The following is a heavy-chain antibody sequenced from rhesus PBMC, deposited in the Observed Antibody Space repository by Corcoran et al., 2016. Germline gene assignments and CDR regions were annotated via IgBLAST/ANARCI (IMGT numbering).Heavy chain of an antibody. CDR3: ARVRGGSSSYFP. V-gene: IGHV2-95*01. Sequence: QVTLKESGPALVKPTPTLTLTCTFSGFSIRTPGTGVGWIRQPPGKAQESLASIYWNDSKYYSTSLKSRLTISKDTSKNQVVLTMTNMDPVDTATYYCARVRGGSSSYFPWGQGVLVTVSS. D-gene: IGHD6-43*01. CDR1: GFSIRTPGTG. CDR2: IYWNDSK. J-gene: IGHJ4*01.